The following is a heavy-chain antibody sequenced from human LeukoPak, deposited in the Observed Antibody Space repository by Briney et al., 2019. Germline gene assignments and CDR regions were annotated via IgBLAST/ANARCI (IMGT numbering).Heavy chain of an antibody. CDR3: ATTPREYSSTWYYFDY. V-gene: IGHV4-38-2*02. D-gene: IGHD6-13*01. J-gene: IGHJ4*02. CDR1: GYSISSGYY. Sequence: ASETLSLTCNVSGYSISSGYYWAWIRQSPGKGLEWIGSIYHSGSTYYNPSLKSRVTMSVDTSKKQFSLNLSSVTAADTAVYYCATTPREYSSTWYYFDYWGQGIPVTVSS. CDR2: IYHSGST.